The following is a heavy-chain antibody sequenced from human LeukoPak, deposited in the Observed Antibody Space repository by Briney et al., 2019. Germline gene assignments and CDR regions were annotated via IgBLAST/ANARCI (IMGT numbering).Heavy chain of an antibody. J-gene: IGHJ5*02. Sequence: GGSLRPSCAASGFTFSRYGMHWVRQAPGKGLEWVAFIRYDGSNKYYADSVKGRFTISRDNSKNTLYLQMNGLRPEDTAVYYCAKDYGVTGTGGAWLDPWGQGTLVTVSS. CDR1: GFTFSRYG. CDR2: IRYDGSNK. CDR3: AKDYGVTGTGGAWLDP. D-gene: IGHD1-20*01. V-gene: IGHV3-30*02.